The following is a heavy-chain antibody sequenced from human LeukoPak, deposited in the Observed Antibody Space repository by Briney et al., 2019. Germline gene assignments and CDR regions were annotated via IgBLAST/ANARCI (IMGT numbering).Heavy chain of an antibody. Sequence: GGSLRLSCAASGFKFSNYWMHWVRQVPGKGLVWVSRINRDGGITTYADSVKGRFTISRDNAKNMLYLQLNSLRAEDTAVYYCISDSEGRSGGDYWAREPWSPSPQ. CDR2: INRDGGIT. J-gene: IGHJ4*02. CDR1: GFKFSNYW. V-gene: IGHV3-74*03. D-gene: IGHD3-10*01. CDR3: ISDSEGRSGGDY.